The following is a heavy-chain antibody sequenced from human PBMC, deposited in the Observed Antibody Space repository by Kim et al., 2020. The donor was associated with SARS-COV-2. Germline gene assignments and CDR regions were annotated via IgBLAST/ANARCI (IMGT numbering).Heavy chain of an antibody. CDR3: AKITYYYDSSGYYDGYFDY. CDR1: GFTFSSYA. Sequence: GGSLRLSCAASGFTFSSYAMSWVRQAPGKGLEWVSAISGSGGSTYYADSVKGRFTISRDNSKNTLYLQMNSLRAEDTAVYYCAKITYYYDSSGYYDGYFDYWGQGTLVTVSS. J-gene: IGHJ4*02. CDR2: ISGSGGST. V-gene: IGHV3-23*01. D-gene: IGHD3-22*01.